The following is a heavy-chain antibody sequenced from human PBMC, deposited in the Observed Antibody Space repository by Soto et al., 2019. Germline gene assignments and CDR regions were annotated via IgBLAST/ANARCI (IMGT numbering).Heavy chain of an antibody. J-gene: IGHJ5*02. CDR2: FYYSGTP. D-gene: IGHD3-10*01. V-gene: IGHV4-59*01. CDR3: ARVVGDQLLSSWFDP. Sequence: NPSETLSLTCTVSGASIYNYYWSWIRQPPGKGLEWIGYFYYSGTPNYNPSLKSRVTMSVDTSKNQFSLKLTSVTAADTAFYYCARVVGDQLLSSWFDPWGQGTLVTVSS. CDR1: GASIYNYY.